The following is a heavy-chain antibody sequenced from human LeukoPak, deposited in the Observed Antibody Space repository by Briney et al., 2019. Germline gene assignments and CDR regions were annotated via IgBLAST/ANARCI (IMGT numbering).Heavy chain of an antibody. V-gene: IGHV5-10-1*01. Sequence: GESLKISCKGFGYSFTSYWITWVRQMPGKGLEYMGRIDPSDSYMQYSPSSQGHVTISVDKSISTAYLQWSSLKASDSAMYYCARHSGGYDLDYWGQGTLVTVSS. CDR2: IDPSDSYM. D-gene: IGHD5-12*01. CDR3: ARHSGGYDLDY. J-gene: IGHJ4*02. CDR1: GYSFTSYW.